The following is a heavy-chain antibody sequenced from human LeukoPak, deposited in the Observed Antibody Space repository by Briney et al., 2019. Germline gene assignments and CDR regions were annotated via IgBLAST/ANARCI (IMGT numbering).Heavy chain of an antibody. V-gene: IGHV3-11*01. Sequence: GGSLRLSCAASGFTFSDYYMSWIRQAPGRGLERVSYISSSGSTIYYADSVKGRFTISRDNAKNSLYLQMNSLRAEDTAVYYCARAPQGGDFWSGYFPEGFDYWGQGTLVTVSS. J-gene: IGHJ4*02. CDR3: ARAPQGGDFWSGYFPEGFDY. CDR1: GFTFSDYY. D-gene: IGHD3-3*01. CDR2: ISSSGSTI.